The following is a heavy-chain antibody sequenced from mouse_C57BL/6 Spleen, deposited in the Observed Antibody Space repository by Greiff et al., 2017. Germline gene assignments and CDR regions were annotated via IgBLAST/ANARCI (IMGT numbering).Heavy chain of an antibody. CDR3: VRWGVFITTVVAPFDY. CDR1: GYTFTSYW. CDR2: IYPGSGST. Sequence: QVQLQQPGAELVKPGASVKMSCKASGYTFTSYWITWVKQRPGQGLEWIGDIYPGSGSTNYNEKFKSKATLTVDTSSSTAYMQLSSLTSEDSAVYFCVRWGVFITTVVAPFDYWGESTPLTVSS. J-gene: IGHJ2*01. V-gene: IGHV1-55*01. D-gene: IGHD1-1*01.